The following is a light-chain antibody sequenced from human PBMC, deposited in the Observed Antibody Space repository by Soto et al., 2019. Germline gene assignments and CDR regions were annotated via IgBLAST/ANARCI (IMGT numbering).Light chain of an antibody. CDR2: KAS. J-gene: IGKJ2*01. V-gene: IGKV1-5*03. CDR1: QSISSW. CDR3: QQYNSYSYT. Sequence: DIPMTQSPSTLSASVGDRVTITCRASQSISSWLAWYQQKPGKAPKLLLYKASSLESGVPSRFSVSGSGTESTLTISSLQPDDFSSYYCQQYNSYSYTCGQGTKLEIK.